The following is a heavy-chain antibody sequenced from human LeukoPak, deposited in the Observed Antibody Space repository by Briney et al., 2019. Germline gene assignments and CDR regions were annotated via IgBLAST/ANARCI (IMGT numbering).Heavy chain of an antibody. J-gene: IGHJ4*02. V-gene: IGHV3-7*02. CDR1: GFTSSSYW. CDR2: INPDGSEK. D-gene: IGHD2-15*01. CDR3: ARGHFYSIY. Sequence: PGGSLRLSCTASGFTSSSYWMTWVRQAPGKGLEWVANINPDGSEKDYVDSVKGRFTISRDNAKNSLDLQLSNLRAEDTAVYFCARGHFYSIYWGLGTLVTVSS.